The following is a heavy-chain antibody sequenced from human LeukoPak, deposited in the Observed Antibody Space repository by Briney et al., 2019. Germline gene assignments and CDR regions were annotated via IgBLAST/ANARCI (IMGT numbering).Heavy chain of an antibody. V-gene: IGHV1-8*01. CDR1: GYTFISHD. J-gene: IGHJ4*02. Sequence: ASVKVPCKTSGYTFISHDINWVRQATGQGLEWLGWMNPNSGNTGYAQKFQDRVTMTRNISLTTAYMELSSLTSEDTAMYYCARGRDLLTAYYLDDWGQGTLVTVSS. CDR3: ARGRDLLTAYYLDD. CDR2: MNPNSGNT. D-gene: IGHD3-9*01.